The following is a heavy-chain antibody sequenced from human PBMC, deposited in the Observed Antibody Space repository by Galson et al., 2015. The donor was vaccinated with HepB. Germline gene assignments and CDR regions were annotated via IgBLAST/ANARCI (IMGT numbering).Heavy chain of an antibody. CDR3: AKINYYDSSGDY. V-gene: IGHV3-7*03. Sequence: SLRLSCAVSGLPFTSYSMYWIRQAPGKGLEWVANINQDGSQKYYVDAVKGRFTISRDNARSSVFLQMNSLRAEDTATYYCAKINYYDSSGDYWGRGTLVTVSS. D-gene: IGHD3-22*01. J-gene: IGHJ4*02. CDR2: INQDGSQK. CDR1: GLPFTSYS.